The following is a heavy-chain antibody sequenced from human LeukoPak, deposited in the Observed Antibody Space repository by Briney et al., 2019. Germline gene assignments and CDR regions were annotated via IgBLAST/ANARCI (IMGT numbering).Heavy chain of an antibody. Sequence: SQTLSLTCAISGDSVSSNSAAWNWIRQSPSRGLEWLGRTYYRSKWYNDYAVSVKSRITITPDTSKNQFSLQLNSVTPEDTAVYYCARVNSWTEEPDTGFDYWGQGTPVTVSS. D-gene: IGHD1-14*01. J-gene: IGHJ4*02. CDR2: TYYRSKWYN. V-gene: IGHV6-1*01. CDR1: GDSVSSNSAA. CDR3: ARVNSWTEEPDTGFDY.